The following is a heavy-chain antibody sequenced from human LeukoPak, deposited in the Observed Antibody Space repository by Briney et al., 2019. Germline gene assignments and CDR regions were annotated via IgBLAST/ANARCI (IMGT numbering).Heavy chain of an antibody. V-gene: IGHV3-23*01. J-gene: IGHJ4*02. CDR2: ISDSGGST. D-gene: IGHD2-21*02. CDR3: ASPLKVVVTAILGVPV. Sequence: PGGSLRLSCAASGFTFSSYAMTWVRHAPGKGLEWVSAISDSGGSTYYADSVKGRFTISRDNSKNTLYLQMNSLRAEDTAVYYCASPLKVVVTAILGVPVWGQGTLVTVSS. CDR1: GFTFSSYA.